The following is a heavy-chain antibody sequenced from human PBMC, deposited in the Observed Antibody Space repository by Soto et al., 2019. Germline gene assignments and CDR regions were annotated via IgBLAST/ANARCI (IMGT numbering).Heavy chain of an antibody. Sequence: QVQLVQSGAEVKKPGASVKVSCKASGYTFTSYGISWVRQAPGQGLEWMGWISAYNGNTNYAQRLQGRVTMTTDTSTSTAHMELRSLRSDDTAVYYCARDREMATINRPRVDYWGQGTLVTVSS. CDR1: GYTFTSYG. CDR3: ARDREMATINRPRVDY. CDR2: ISAYNGNT. J-gene: IGHJ4*02. V-gene: IGHV1-18*04. D-gene: IGHD5-12*01.